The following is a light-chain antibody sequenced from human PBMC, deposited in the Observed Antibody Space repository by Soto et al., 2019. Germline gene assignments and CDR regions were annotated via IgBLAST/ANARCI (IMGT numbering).Light chain of an antibody. CDR1: QSVSSY. CDR2: GAS. CDR3: QQRSNWPLLT. J-gene: IGKJ4*01. V-gene: IGKV3-11*01. Sequence: IVLTQSPATLSLSPGERPTLSCRASQSVSSYLAWYQQKPGQAPRLLVYGASMRATGIPDRFSGSGSGTDLTLAISSLETEDFAVYYCQQRSNWPLLTFGGGTKVDIK.